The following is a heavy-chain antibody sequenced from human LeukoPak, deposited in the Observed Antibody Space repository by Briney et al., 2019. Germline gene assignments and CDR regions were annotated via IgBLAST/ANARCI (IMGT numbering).Heavy chain of an antibody. CDR3: ASGDSSGYYQYYFDY. CDR2: IYYSGST. D-gene: IGHD3-22*01. V-gene: IGHV4-39*01. J-gene: IGHJ4*02. CDR1: GGSISSSSYY. Sequence: PSETLSLTCTVSGGSISSSSYYWSWIRQPPGKGLEWIGSIYYSGSTYYNPSLKSRVTISVDTSKNQFSLKLSSVTAADTAVYYCASGDSSGYYQYYFDYWGQGTLVTVSS.